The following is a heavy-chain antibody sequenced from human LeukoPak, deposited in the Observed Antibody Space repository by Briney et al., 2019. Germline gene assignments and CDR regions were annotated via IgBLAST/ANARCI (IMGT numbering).Heavy chain of an antibody. CDR1: GLTFSSYA. Sequence: GGSLRLSCAASGLTFSSYAMSWVGQAPGKGLEWVSAISGSGGSTYYADSVKGRFTISRDNSKNTLYLQMNSLRAEDTAVYYCAKDRYSSSWYENWFDPWGQGTLVTVSS. J-gene: IGHJ5*02. V-gene: IGHV3-23*01. CDR2: ISGSGGST. D-gene: IGHD6-13*01. CDR3: AKDRYSSSWYENWFDP.